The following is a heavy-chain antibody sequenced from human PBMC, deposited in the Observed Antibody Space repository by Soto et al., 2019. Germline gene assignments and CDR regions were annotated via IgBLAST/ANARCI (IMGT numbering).Heavy chain of an antibody. V-gene: IGHV5-51*01. CDR1: GYRFTSYW. Sequence: GESLKISCKGSGYRFTSYWIAWVRQMPGKGLEWVGIIYPGDSDTRYSPSFQGQVTISADKSISTAYLQWTSLKASDTAMYYCARQGDGYYYFDSWGQGTLGTVS. CDR2: IYPGDSDT. CDR3: ARQGDGYYYFDS. D-gene: IGHD1-26*01. J-gene: IGHJ4*02.